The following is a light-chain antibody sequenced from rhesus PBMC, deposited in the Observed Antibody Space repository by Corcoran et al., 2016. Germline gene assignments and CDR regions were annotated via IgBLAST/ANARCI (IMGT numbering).Light chain of an antibody. CDR3: QQYNSSPRT. CDR2: KAS. CDR1: QSISSW. Sequence: DIQMTQSPSSLSASVGDTVTITCRASQSISSWLAWYQQKPGKAPKLLIYKASTLQSGVPSRFSGKGSGTDFTLTISSLQSADFATYYCQQYNSSPRTFGQGTKVEIK. V-gene: IGKV1-22*01. J-gene: IGKJ1*01.